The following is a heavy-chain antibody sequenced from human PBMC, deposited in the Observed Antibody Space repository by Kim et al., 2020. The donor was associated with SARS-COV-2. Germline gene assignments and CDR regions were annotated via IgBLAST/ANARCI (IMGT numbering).Heavy chain of an antibody. V-gene: IGHV1-46*01. CDR3: ARASSGASFDY. D-gene: IGHD2-15*01. J-gene: IGHJ4*02. Sequence: KSYAKKFQGRVTMTRDTATSTVYMELSSLESEETAVYDCARASSGASFDYWGQGTLVTVSS. CDR2: K.